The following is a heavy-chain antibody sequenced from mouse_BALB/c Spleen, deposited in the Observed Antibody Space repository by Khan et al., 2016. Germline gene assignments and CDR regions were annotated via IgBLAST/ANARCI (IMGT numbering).Heavy chain of an antibody. V-gene: IGHV1-15*01. Sequence: QVQLKESGAELVRPGASVTLSCKASGYKLTDYEMYWVKQTPVHGLEWIGSIDPETGGTAYNQKFKGKATLTADKSSSTAYMELRSLTTEDSAVYFCIRAGYGDIGYAMDYWGQGTSVTVSS. CDR1: GYKLTDYE. CDR2: IDPETGGT. J-gene: IGHJ4*01. CDR3: IRAGYGDIGYAMDY. D-gene: IGHD2-13*01.